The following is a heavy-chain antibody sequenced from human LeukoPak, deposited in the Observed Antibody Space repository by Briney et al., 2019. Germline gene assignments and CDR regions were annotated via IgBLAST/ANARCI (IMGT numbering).Heavy chain of an antibody. V-gene: IGHV3-11*01. CDR2: ISGGSRTI. CDR3: ARAGQSDY. CDR1: GFIFSDYY. J-gene: IGHJ4*02. Sequence: PGGSLRLSCAASGFIFSDYYMNWIRQAPGKGLEWVSSISGGSRTINYADSVKGRFTTSRDNAKSSLFLQVNSLRAEDTAVYYCARAGQSDYWGQGTLVTVSS.